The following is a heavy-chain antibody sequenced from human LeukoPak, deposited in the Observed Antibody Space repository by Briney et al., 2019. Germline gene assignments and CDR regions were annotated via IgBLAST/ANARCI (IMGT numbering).Heavy chain of an antibody. CDR3: ASSSSGSGSYYRSPHYYYYGMDV. CDR1: GYTFTSYG. CDR2: ISAYNGNT. J-gene: IGHJ6*02. Sequence: ASVKVSCKASGYTFTSYGISWVRQAPGQGLEWMGWISAYNGNTNYAQKLQGRVTMTTDTSTSTAYMELRSLRSEDTAVYYCASSSSGSGSYYRSPHYYYYGMDVWGQGTTVTVSS. V-gene: IGHV1-18*01. D-gene: IGHD3-10*01.